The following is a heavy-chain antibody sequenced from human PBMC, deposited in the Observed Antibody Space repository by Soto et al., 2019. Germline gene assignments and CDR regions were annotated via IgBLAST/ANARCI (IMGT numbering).Heavy chain of an antibody. J-gene: IGHJ4*02. CDR2: ISSSDSIV. V-gene: IGHV3-11*01. CDR3: ARDLGYYDSSGYFDY. D-gene: IGHD3-22*01. CDR1: GFTFSSYW. Sequence: GGSLRLSCAASGFTFSSYWMHWIRQAPGKGLEWVSYISSSDSIVSYADSVKGRFTISRDNAKNSLYLQMNSLRAEDTAVYFCARDLGYYDSSGYFDYWGQGTLVTVSS.